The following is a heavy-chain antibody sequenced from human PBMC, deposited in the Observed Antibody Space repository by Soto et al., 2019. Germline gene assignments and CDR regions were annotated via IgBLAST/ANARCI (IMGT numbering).Heavy chain of an antibody. CDR1: GYTFTSYA. Sequence: QVQLVQSGAEVKKPGASVKVSCKASGYTFTSYAMHWVRQAPGQRLEWMGWINAGNGNTKYSQKFQGRVTITRDTSASSSYMELSRVRSEDTDVYYGARGPGGADGRGEACGQGTVGTVSS. CDR3: ARGPGGADGRGEA. V-gene: IGHV1-3*01. J-gene: IGHJ5*02. D-gene: IGHD1-26*01. CDR2: INAGNGNT.